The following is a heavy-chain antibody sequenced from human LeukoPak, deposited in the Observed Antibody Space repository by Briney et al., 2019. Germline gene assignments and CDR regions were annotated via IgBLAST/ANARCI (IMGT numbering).Heavy chain of an antibody. CDR3: ARGGDYVWGSYRENWFDP. CDR2: IFQSGRT. Sequence: SGTLSLTCAVSGGSISSTNWWSWVRQPPGKGLEWIGEIFQSGRTNYNPSLKSRVTISVDKSRNQFSLKLTSVTAADTAVYYCARGGDYVWGSYRENWFDPWGQGTLVTVSS. CDR1: GGSISSTNW. J-gene: IGHJ5*02. V-gene: IGHV4-4*02. D-gene: IGHD3-16*02.